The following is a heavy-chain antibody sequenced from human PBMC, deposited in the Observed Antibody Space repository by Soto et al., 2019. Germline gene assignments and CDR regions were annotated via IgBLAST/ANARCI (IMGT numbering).Heavy chain of an antibody. CDR2: INPNSGGT. V-gene: IGHV1-2*02. CDR3: ARGLRGTKGHAFDI. D-gene: IGHD1-1*01. CDR1: GYTFTGYY. J-gene: IGHJ3*02. Sequence: ASVKVSCKASGYTFTGYYMHWVRQAPGQGLEWMGWINPNSGGTNYAQKFQGRVTMTRDTSISTAYMELSRLRSDDTAAYYCARGLRGTKGHAFDIWGQGTMVTVSS.